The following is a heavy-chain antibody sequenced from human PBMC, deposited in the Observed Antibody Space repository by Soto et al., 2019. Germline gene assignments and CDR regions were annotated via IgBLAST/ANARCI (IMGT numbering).Heavy chain of an antibody. CDR1: RYTFASCG. CDR2: ISAYNGNT. CDR3: ARPWNIAPLIDH. Sequence: ASVKVSCKASRYTFASCGISWVRQAPGQGLEWMGWISAYNGNTDYAQKFQGRVTMTSDTSISTAYMELSRLKSDDTAVYHCARPWNIAPLIDHWGRGTLVTVSS. J-gene: IGHJ4*01. D-gene: IGHD1-1*01. V-gene: IGHV1-18*04.